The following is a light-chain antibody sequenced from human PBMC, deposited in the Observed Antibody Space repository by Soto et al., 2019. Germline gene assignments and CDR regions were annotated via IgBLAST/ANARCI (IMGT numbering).Light chain of an antibody. CDR1: SGDVGGYNY. CDR2: EVS. CDR3: SSYTSSSTHGV. J-gene: IGLJ3*02. Sequence: QSALTQPASVSGSPGQSITISCTGTSGDVGGYNYVSWYQQHPGKAPKLMIYEVSNRPSGVSNRFSGSKSGNTASLTISGLQAEDEADYYCSSYTSSSTHGVFGGGTKLTVL. V-gene: IGLV2-14*01.